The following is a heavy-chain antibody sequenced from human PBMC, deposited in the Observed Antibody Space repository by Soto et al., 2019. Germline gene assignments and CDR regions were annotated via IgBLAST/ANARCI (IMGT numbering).Heavy chain of an antibody. J-gene: IGHJ4*02. CDR2: IDYRGNT. Sequence: QLQLQESGPGLVKPSETLSLTCSVSGDSINSDNYYWGWIRQPPGKGLEWIGSIDYRGNTYYNPSLKTRVTISLAKSKSQFSLKLNSVTAADSAVYFCARLEGLATISYYFDYWGQGTLVTVSS. V-gene: IGHV4-39*01. CDR1: GDSINSDNYY. D-gene: IGHD3-9*01. CDR3: ARLEGLATISYYFDY.